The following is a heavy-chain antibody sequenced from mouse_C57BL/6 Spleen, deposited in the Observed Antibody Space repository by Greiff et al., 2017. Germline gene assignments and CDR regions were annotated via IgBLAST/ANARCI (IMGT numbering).Heavy chain of an antibody. Sequence: VQLQQSGAELVKPGASVKLSCKASGYTFTSYWMHWVKQRPGQGLEWIGMIHPNSGSTNYNEKFKSKATLTVDKSSSTAYMQLSSLTSEDSAVYYCARYYYGSSYVAYWGQGTLVTVSA. CDR1: GYTFTSYW. CDR2: IHPNSGST. J-gene: IGHJ3*01. V-gene: IGHV1-64*01. D-gene: IGHD1-1*01. CDR3: ARYYYGSSYVAY.